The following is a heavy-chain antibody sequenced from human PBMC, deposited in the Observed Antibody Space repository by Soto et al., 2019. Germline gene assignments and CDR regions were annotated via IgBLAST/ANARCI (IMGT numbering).Heavy chain of an antibody. V-gene: IGHV1-18*01. CDR3: AGEYYYGSGGAY. J-gene: IGHJ4*02. D-gene: IGHD3-10*01. Sequence: QVQLVQSGAEAKKPGASVKVSCKASGYTFTSYGISWVRQAPGQGLEWMGWISAYNGNTNYAQKLQGRVTMTTDTSTSPAYMGLRSLRSDDTAVDYCAGEYYYGSGGAYWGQGTLVTVSS. CDR1: GYTFTSYG. CDR2: ISAYNGNT.